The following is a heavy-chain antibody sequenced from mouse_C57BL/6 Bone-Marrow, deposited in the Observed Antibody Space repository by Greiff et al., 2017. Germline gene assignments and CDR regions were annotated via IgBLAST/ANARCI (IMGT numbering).Heavy chain of an antibody. Sequence: VQLKESGTVLARPGASVKMSCKTSGYTFTSSWMHWVKQRPGQGLEWIGAIYPGNSDTRYNQKFKGKAKLTAVTFASTAYMELSSLTNEDSAVYYCTRQGFITTVGGDVDVWGTGTTVTVSS. V-gene: IGHV1-5*01. CDR1: GYTFTSSW. CDR3: TRQGFITTVGGDVDV. J-gene: IGHJ1*03. D-gene: IGHD1-1*01. CDR2: IYPGNSDT.